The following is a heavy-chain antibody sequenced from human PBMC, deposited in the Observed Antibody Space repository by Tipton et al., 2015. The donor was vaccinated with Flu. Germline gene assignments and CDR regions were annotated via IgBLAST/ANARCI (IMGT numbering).Heavy chain of an antibody. D-gene: IGHD1-1*01. CDR1: EDHMSNLY. V-gene: IGHV4-4*07. CDR3: VREYGTMDY. Sequence: TLSLTCSVSEDHMSNLYWSWVRQPAGEGLEWIGRIHTNGKTDYNPSLKSRVAMSIATSKKQFSLHVTSVTAADTAVYYCVREYGTMDYWGQGRLVTVSS. CDR2: IHTNGKT. J-gene: IGHJ4*02.